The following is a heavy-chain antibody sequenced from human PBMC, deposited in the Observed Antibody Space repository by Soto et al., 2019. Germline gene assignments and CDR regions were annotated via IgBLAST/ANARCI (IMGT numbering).Heavy chain of an antibody. J-gene: IGHJ4*02. CDR2: ISGSGVST. CDR3: AKSPGMYYYDSSGYYHYDY. D-gene: IGHD3-22*01. CDR1: GFTFSSYA. V-gene: IGHV3-23*01. Sequence: GGSLRLSCAASGFTFSSYAMSWVRQAPGKGLEWVSAISGSGVSTYYADSVKGRFTISRDNSKNTLYLQMDSLRAEDTAVYYCAKSPGMYYYDSSGYYHYDYWGQGTLVTVSS.